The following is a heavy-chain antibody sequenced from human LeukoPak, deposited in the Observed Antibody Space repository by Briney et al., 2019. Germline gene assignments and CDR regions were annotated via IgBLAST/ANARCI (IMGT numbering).Heavy chain of an antibody. V-gene: IGHV1-8*01. CDR1: GYTFTSYD. Sequence: ASVKVSCKASGYTFTSYDINRVRQATGQGLEWMGWMNPNSGNTGYAQKFQGRVTMTRNTSISTAYMELSSLRSEDTAVYYCARAGYDFWSGYSSYYYYMDVWGKGTTVTVSS. D-gene: IGHD3-3*01. J-gene: IGHJ6*03. CDR2: MNPNSGNT. CDR3: ARAGYDFWSGYSSYYYYMDV.